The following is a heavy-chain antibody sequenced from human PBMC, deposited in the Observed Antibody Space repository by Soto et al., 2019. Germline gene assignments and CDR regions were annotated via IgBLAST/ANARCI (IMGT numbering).Heavy chain of an antibody. CDR1: GGTFSSYA. D-gene: IGHD5-18*01. CDR3: ARDVGYGLIDY. Sequence: GASVKVSCKASGGTFSSYAISWVRQAPGQGLEWMGGISAYNGKTNYAQKLQGRVTMTTDTSTSTAYMELRSLRSDDTAVYYCARDVGYGLIDYWGQGTLVTVSS. V-gene: IGHV1-18*01. J-gene: IGHJ4*02. CDR2: ISAYNGKT.